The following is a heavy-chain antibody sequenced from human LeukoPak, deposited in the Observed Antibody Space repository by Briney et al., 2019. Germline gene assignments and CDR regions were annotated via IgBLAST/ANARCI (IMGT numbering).Heavy chain of an antibody. V-gene: IGHV3-21*01. J-gene: IGHJ4*02. D-gene: IGHD3-22*01. Sequence: GGSLRLSCVASGFIFNSYSMNWVRQAPGKGLEWVSSISSSSRFIYYADSVKGRFTISRDNAKNSLYLQMNSLRAEDTAVYYCARAGYYYDTSGYYDAKTFDYWGQGTLVTVSS. CDR1: GFIFNSYS. CDR2: ISSSSRFI. CDR3: ARAGYYYDTSGYYDAKTFDY.